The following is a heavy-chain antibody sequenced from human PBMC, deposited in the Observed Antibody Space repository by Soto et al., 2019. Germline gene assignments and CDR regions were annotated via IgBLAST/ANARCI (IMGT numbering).Heavy chain of an antibody. V-gene: IGHV3-48*01. CDR2: IRSSGSPT. J-gene: IGHJ4*01. CDR1: GFAFSNYS. D-gene: IGHD3-22*01. CDR3: TTDSYFTLKLVRFDY. Sequence: GGSLRLSCIASGFAFSNYSMNWVRQAPGKGLEWVSYIRSSGSPTYYAGSVKGRFTISRDNAKKSLYLQMNSLKTEDTAVYYCTTDSYFTLKLVRFDYWGLGTLVTVSS.